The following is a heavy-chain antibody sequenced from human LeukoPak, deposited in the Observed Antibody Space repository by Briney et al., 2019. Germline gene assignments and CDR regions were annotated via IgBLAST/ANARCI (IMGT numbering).Heavy chain of an antibody. Sequence: GGSLRLSCAASGFTFSSYSMNWVRQAPGKGLEWVSYISSSGSTIYYADSVKGRFTISRDNAKNSLYLQMNSLRAEGTAVYYCARLLGSGYIDYWGQGTLVTVSS. J-gene: IGHJ4*02. D-gene: IGHD3-22*01. CDR1: GFTFSSYS. CDR3: ARLLGSGYIDY. CDR2: ISSSGSTI. V-gene: IGHV3-48*04.